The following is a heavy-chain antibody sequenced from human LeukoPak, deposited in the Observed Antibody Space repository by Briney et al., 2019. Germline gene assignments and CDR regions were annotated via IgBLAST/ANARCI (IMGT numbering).Heavy chain of an antibody. V-gene: IGHV3-7*01. Sequence: SGGSLRLSCAPSGFTFSTYWMSWVRQAPGKGLEWVANIKQDGSETHYVDSVKGRFTISRDNSKNTLYLQMNSLRAEDTAVYYCARDTYYGSGSYYNPDAFDIWGQGTMVTVSS. D-gene: IGHD3-10*01. CDR2: IKQDGSET. CDR1: GFTFSTYW. CDR3: ARDTYYGSGSYYNPDAFDI. J-gene: IGHJ3*02.